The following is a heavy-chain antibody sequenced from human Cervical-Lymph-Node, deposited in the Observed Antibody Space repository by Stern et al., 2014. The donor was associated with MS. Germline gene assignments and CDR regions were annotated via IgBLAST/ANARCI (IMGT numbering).Heavy chain of an antibody. V-gene: IGHV1-46*02. Sequence: QMQLVQSGSEVKKPGASVKVSCKASEYTHNNYLIHWVRQAPGQRPDWMGVINPSGATNYAQKVQDRVTMTTDASTSTFYMELSRLRSEDTAVYHCAVRYCSGGRCYSVPDVWGQGTTVIVSS. CDR1: EYTHNNYL. CDR3: AVRYCSGGRCYSVPDV. D-gene: IGHD2-15*01. CDR2: INPSGAT. J-gene: IGHJ6*02.